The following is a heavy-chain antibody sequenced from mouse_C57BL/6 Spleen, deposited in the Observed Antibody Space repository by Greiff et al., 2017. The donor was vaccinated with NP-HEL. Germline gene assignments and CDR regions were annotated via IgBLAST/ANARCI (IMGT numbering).Heavy chain of an antibody. CDR2: IDPETGGT. J-gene: IGHJ2*01. CDR3: TRRGG. CDR1: GYTFTDYE. Sequence: VQLQQSGAELVRPGASVTLSCKASGYTFTDYEMHWVKQTPVHGLEWIGAIDPETGGTAYNQKFKGKAILTADKSSSTAYMALHSLTSEDAAVYYCTRRGGWGQGTTLTVSS. V-gene: IGHV1-15*01.